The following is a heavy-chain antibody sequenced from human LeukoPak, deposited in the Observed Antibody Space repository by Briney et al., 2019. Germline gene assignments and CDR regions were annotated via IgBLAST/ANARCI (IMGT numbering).Heavy chain of an antibody. V-gene: IGHV4-38-2*02. J-gene: IGHJ4*02. CDR2: IYHSGST. CDR1: GYSISSGYY. Sequence: SETLSLTCTVSGYSISSGYYWGWIRQPPGKGLEWIGSIYHSGSTYYNPSLKSRVTISVDTSKNQFSLKLSSVTAADTAVYYCASSGEDGYIHYFDCWGQGTLVTVSS. D-gene: IGHD5-24*01. CDR3: ASSGEDGYIHYFDC.